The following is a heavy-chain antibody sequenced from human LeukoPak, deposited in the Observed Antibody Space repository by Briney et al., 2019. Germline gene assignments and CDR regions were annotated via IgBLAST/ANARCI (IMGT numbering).Heavy chain of an antibody. J-gene: IGHJ3*02. Sequence: GGSLRLSCAASGFTFSSYWMSWVRQAPGKGLEWVANIKQDGSEKYYVDSVKGRFTISRDNAKNSLYLQMNSLRAEDTAVYYCARGGVATINDAFDIWGQGKMVTVSS. CDR3: ARGGVATINDAFDI. D-gene: IGHD5-12*01. CDR2: IKQDGSEK. CDR1: GFTFSSYW. V-gene: IGHV3-7*01.